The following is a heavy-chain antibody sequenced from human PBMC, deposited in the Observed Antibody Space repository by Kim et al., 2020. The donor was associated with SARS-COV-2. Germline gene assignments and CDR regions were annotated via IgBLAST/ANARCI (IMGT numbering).Heavy chain of an antibody. Sequence: SETLSLTCTVSGGSISSSSYYWGWIRQPPGKGLEWIGSIYYSGSTYYNPSLKSRVTISVDTSKNQFSLKLSSVTAADTAVYYCAKQWLGDFDYWGQGTLVTVSS. J-gene: IGHJ4*02. V-gene: IGHV4-39*07. CDR3: AKQWLGDFDY. CDR2: IYYSGST. CDR1: GGSISSSSYY. D-gene: IGHD6-19*01.